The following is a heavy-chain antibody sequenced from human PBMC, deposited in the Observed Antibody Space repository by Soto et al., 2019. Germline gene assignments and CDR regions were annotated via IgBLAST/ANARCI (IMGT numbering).Heavy chain of an antibody. Sequence: QVHLVESVGGVVQPGRSLRLSWATSGFTFSVFGIHWVRQAPGTGLACVALLGSDRTTRYYADSVKCRLTISRDNSKNTVSWDITGLRAEDTAVDFCARDGSGWYSGDYGGQGTRVTVA. CDR2: LGSDRTTR. V-gene: IGHV3-33*01. D-gene: IGHD6-19*01. CDR1: GFTFSVFG. CDR3: ARDGSGWYSGDY. J-gene: IGHJ4*02.